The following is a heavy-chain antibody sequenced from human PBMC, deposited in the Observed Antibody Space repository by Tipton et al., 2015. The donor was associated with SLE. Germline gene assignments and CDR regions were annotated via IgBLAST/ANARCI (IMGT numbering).Heavy chain of an antibody. J-gene: IGHJ6*03. CDR1: GFTFSSYG. D-gene: IGHD5-18*01. Sequence: SLRLSCAASGFTFSSYGMHWVRQAPGKGLEWVAVIWYDGSNKYYADSVKGRFTISRDNSKNTLYLQMNSLRAEDTAVYYCARDGTPRGYSYGSAYYYFYMDVWGKGTTVTVSS. CDR2: IWYDGSNK. CDR3: ARDGTPRGYSYGSAYYYFYMDV. V-gene: IGHV3-33*01.